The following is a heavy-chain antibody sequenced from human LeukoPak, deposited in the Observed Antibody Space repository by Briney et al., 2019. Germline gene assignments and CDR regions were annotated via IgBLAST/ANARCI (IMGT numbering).Heavy chain of an antibody. D-gene: IGHD5-12*01. CDR3: ARLLRGYSGYGPDY. Sequence: GASLKVSCKASGYTFTGYYMHWVRQAPGQGLEWMGWINPNSGGTNYAQKFPGRVTMTRDMSISTAYMELSRLRSDDTAVYYCARLLRGYSGYGPDYWGQGTLVTVSS. CDR2: INPNSGGT. CDR1: GYTFTGYY. J-gene: IGHJ4*02. V-gene: IGHV1-2*02.